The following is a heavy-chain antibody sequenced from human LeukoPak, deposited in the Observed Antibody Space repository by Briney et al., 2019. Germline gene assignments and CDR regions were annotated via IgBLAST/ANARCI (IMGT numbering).Heavy chain of an antibody. CDR3: ARAFQSLGGLSLPDY. D-gene: IGHD3-16*02. V-gene: IGHV7-4-1*02. Sequence: ASVKVSFKTSGYTFTNYAMNWVRQAPGQGLEWMGWIHPSTGKPTYAQGFTGRFVFSLDTSVSTTYLQISSLKAEDTAVYYCARAFQSLGGLSLPDYWGQGTLVTVSS. CDR1: GYTFTNYA. CDR2: IHPSTGKP. J-gene: IGHJ4*02.